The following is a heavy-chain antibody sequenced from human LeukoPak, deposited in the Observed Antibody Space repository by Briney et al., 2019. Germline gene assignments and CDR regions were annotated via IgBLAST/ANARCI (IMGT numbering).Heavy chain of an antibody. Sequence: SGGSLKLSCAASGFTFSGSAVHWVRQSSGKGHEWVGHIDKKDNLYATAYAESVKGRFTISRDDSKDTAFLHMDSLKTEDTALYYCTRDRGTYNWFDPWGQGTLVTVSS. CDR1: GFTFSGSA. CDR3: TRDRGTYNWFDP. V-gene: IGHV3-73*01. CDR2: IDKKDNLYAT. D-gene: IGHD2-15*01. J-gene: IGHJ5*02.